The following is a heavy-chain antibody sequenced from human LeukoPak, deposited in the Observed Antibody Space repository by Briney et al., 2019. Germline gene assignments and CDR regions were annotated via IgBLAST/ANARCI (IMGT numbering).Heavy chain of an antibody. CDR1: GYTFTGYY. CDR3: AICQTRGPERNFDY. CDR2: INPNSGGT. V-gene: IGHV1-2*02. Sequence: GASVTVSCKAFGYTFTGYYMHWVRQAPGQGLEWMGWINPNSGGTNYAQKFQGRVTMTRDTSISTAYMELSRLRSDDTAVYYCAICQTRGPERNFDYWGQGTLVTVSS. D-gene: IGHD1-14*01. J-gene: IGHJ4*02.